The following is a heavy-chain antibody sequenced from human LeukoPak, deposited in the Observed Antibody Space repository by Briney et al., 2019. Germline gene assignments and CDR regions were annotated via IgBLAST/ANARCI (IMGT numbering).Heavy chain of an antibody. CDR1: GFTLGDYG. CDR3: TRVGSSFFYFFDF. D-gene: IGHD6-13*01. V-gene: IGHV3-49*04. J-gene: IGHJ4*02. Sequence: GRSLRLSCTTSGFTLGDYGLTWVRQAPGQGLEWVGFIRSKAFGGTTEYAASVKGRFTISRDDSKSIAYLQMGSLKTEDTAVYYCTRVGSSFFYFFDFWGQGTLVTVSS. CDR2: IRSKAFGGTT.